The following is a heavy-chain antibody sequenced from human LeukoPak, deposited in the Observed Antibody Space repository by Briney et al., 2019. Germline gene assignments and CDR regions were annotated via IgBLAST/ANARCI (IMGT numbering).Heavy chain of an antibody. CDR1: GFTFSSYA. CDR3: ARDMLRMNWFDP. J-gene: IGHJ5*02. D-gene: IGHD2-8*01. Sequence: PGGSLRLSCAASGFTFSSYAMHWVRQAPGKGLEWVAVMSYDGSNKYYADSVKGRFTISRDNSKNTLYLQMNSLRAEDTAVYYCARDMLRMNWFDPWGQGTLVTVSS. CDR2: MSYDGSNK. V-gene: IGHV3-30-3*01.